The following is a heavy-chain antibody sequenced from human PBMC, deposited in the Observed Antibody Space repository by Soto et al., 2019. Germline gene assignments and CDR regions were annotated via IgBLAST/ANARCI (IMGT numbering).Heavy chain of an antibody. CDR3: AREHLSYGSGSYAFVI. D-gene: IGHD3-10*01. Sequence: QVQLQESGPGLVKPSQTLSLTCTVSGGSISSGGYYWSWIRQHPGKGLEWIGYIYYSGSTYYNPSLKSRVTISVDTSKNQFSLKLSSVTAADTAVYYCAREHLSYGSGSYAFVIWGQGTMVTVSS. CDR1: GGSISSGGYY. J-gene: IGHJ3*02. V-gene: IGHV4-31*03. CDR2: IYYSGST.